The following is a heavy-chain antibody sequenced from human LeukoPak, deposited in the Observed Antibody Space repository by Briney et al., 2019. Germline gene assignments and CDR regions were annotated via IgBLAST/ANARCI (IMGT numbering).Heavy chain of an antibody. Sequence: ASVKVSCKASGYTFTSYYMHWVRQAPGQGLEWMGIINPSGGSTSYAQKFQGRVTMTRDTSTSTVYMELWSLRSDDTALYYCARGGWYYYDSSGYYLIDNWGQGTLVTVSS. CDR2: INPSGGST. D-gene: IGHD3-22*01. V-gene: IGHV1-46*01. J-gene: IGHJ4*02. CDR1: GYTFTSYY. CDR3: ARGGWYYYDSSGYYLIDN.